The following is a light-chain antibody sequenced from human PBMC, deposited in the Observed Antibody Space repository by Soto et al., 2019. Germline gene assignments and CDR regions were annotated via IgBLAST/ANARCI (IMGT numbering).Light chain of an antibody. Sequence: EIVLTQSPATLSLSPGERAIFSCRASQSVSSYLAWYQQKPGQAPRLLIYDASNRATGIQARFSGSGSGTDFTLTISSLETEDFAVYYCQQGNNWPSYTFGQGTKLEI. CDR3: QQGNNWPSYT. V-gene: IGKV3-11*01. CDR1: QSVSSY. CDR2: DAS. J-gene: IGKJ2*01.